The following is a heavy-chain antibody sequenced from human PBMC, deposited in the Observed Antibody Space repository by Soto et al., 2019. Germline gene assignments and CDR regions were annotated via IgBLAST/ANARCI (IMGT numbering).Heavy chain of an antibody. J-gene: IGHJ3*02. Sequence: EVQLLESGGGLVQPGGSLRLSCAASGFTFSSYAMSWVRQAPGKGLEWVSAISGSGGSTYYADSVKGRFTISRDNSKNTLYLQMNSLRAEDTAVYYCAKHLGAWGSYPNDAFDIWGQGIMVTVSS. D-gene: IGHD3-16*02. CDR1: GFTFSSYA. CDR3: AKHLGAWGSYPNDAFDI. V-gene: IGHV3-23*01. CDR2: ISGSGGST.